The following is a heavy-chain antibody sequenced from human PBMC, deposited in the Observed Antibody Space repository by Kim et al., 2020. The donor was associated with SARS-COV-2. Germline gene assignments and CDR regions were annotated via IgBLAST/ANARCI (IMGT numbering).Heavy chain of an antibody. D-gene: IGHD1-26*01. Sequence: YDGDYVTVRFTITRANAKNSLYLQMNSLRTEDTAVYYCAREGSYEGFDYWGQGTLVTVSS. V-gene: IGHV3-7*01. CDR3: AREGSYEGFDY. J-gene: IGHJ4*02.